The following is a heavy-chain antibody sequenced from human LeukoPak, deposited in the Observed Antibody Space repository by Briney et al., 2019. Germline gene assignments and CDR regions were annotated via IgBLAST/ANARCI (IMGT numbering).Heavy chain of an antibody. CDR1: GGTVSSYA. V-gene: IGHV1-69*05. D-gene: IGHD4-17*01. Sequence: ASVKVSCKASGGTVSSYAISGVRQAPGQGLEWMGGIIPIFGTANYAQKFRGRVTITTDESTSTAYMELSSLRSEDTAVYYCARVSGDYHDAFDIWGQGTMVTVSS. CDR2: IIPIFGTA. J-gene: IGHJ3*02. CDR3: ARVSGDYHDAFDI.